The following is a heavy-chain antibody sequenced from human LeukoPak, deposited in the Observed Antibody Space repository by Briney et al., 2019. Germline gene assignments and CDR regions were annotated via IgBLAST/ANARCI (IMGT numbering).Heavy chain of an antibody. Sequence: SETLSLTCTVSGGSISSSSYYWGWIRQPPGKGLEWIGSIYYSGSTYYNPSLKSRVTISVDTSKNQFSLKLSSVTAADTAVYYCATREQWLGFEDYWGQGTLVTVSS. CDR2: IYYSGST. CDR3: ATREQWLGFEDY. J-gene: IGHJ4*02. D-gene: IGHD6-19*01. V-gene: IGHV4-39*07. CDR1: GGSISSSSYY.